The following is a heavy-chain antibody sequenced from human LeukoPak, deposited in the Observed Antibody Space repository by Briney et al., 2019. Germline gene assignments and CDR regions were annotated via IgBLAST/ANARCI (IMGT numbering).Heavy chain of an antibody. J-gene: IGHJ4*02. CDR1: GGTFSSYA. Sequence: ASVKVSCKASGGTFSSYAISWVRQAPGQGLEWMGGIIPIFGTANYAQKFQGRVTITADESTSTAYMELSSLRPEDTAVYYCARVAKRWLHFDYWGQGTLVTVSS. V-gene: IGHV1-69*13. CDR3: ARVAKRWLHFDY. CDR2: IIPIFGTA. D-gene: IGHD5-24*01.